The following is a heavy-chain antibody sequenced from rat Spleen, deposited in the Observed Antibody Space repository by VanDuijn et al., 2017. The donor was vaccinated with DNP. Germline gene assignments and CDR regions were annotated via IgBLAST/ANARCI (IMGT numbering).Heavy chain of an antibody. J-gene: IGHJ2*01. Sequence: EVQLVESGGGLVQPGRSLKLSCAASGFTFSNYGLHWIRQAPKKGLEWVGTISYDGSRVDYRDSVKGRFTISRNNAESTLFLHMDSLRSEDTATYYCARPDYWGQGVMVTVSS. CDR1: GFTFSNYG. CDR2: ISYDGSRV. V-gene: IGHV5-7*01. CDR3: ARPDY.